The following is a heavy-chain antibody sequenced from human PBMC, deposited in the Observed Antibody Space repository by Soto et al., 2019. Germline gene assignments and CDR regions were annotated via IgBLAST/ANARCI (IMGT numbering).Heavy chain of an antibody. CDR1: GGTISGYY. V-gene: IGHV4-59*08. CDR2: IYNSGTT. Sequence: SETLSLTCTVTGGTISGYYWSWIRQAPGKGLEWIAYIYNSGTTNYNPSLKSRVTISEDSSKNQISLKLSSVTAADTAEYYSARQRKNSLAKFYFDSWGQGALVTVS. J-gene: IGHJ4*02. D-gene: IGHD1-1*01. CDR3: ARQRKNSLAKFYFDS.